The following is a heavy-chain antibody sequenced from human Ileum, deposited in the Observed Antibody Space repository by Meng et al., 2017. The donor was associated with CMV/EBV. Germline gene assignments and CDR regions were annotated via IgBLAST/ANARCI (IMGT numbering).Heavy chain of an antibody. D-gene: IGHD5-24*01. V-gene: IGHV3-23*01. CDR3: AKEWPAPPTY. CDR1: GFTFSGYA. Sequence: EVHLLGAGGGLVPPGGSLRLSCAASGFTFSGYAMNWVRQAPGKGLEWVSSVSDSGGRTYYADSVKGRFTISRDNSKNTLYLQMNSLRAEDTAVYYCAKEWPAPPTYWGQGTLVTASS. J-gene: IGHJ4*02. CDR2: VSDSGGRT.